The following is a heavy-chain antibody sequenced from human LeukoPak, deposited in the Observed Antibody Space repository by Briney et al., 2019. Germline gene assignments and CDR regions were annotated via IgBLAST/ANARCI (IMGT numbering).Heavy chain of an antibody. CDR3: ARDEVAVAGVLDY. Sequence: SVTVSCTASGGTFSSYAISWVRQAPGQGLEWMGGIIPIFGTANYAQKFQGRVTITADESTSTAYMELSSLRSEDTAVYYCARDEVAVAGVLDYWGQGTLVTVSS. CDR2: IIPIFGTA. J-gene: IGHJ4*02. CDR1: GGTFSSYA. D-gene: IGHD6-19*01. V-gene: IGHV1-69*01.